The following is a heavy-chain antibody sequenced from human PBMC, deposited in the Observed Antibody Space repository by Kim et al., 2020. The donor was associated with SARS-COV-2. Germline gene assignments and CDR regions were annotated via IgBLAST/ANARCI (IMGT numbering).Heavy chain of an antibody. Sequence: WGSLRLSCAASGFTFSSYSMNWVRHAPGKGLEWVSYISSSISTIYYADSVNGRFTISRDNDKNSLYLQMNSLRDEDTAVYYCARDTNYDFWSGYSAAFDIWGQGTMVTVSS. CDR1: GFTFSSYS. CDR3: ARDTNYDFWSGYSAAFDI. J-gene: IGHJ3*02. D-gene: IGHD3-3*01. CDR2: ISSSISTI. V-gene: IGHV3-48*02.